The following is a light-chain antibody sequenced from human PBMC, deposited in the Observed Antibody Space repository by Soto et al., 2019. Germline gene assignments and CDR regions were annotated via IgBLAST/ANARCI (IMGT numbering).Light chain of an antibody. CDR3: QRQGT. Sequence: DIVMTQSPDSLAVSLGERATINCKSSQSVLYSSNNKNYLAWYQQKPGQPPKLLIYWASTRESGVPDRFSGSGSGTDFTLTISSLQAEDVAVYYCQRQGTFGPGTKVDIK. CDR1: QSVLYSSNNKNY. V-gene: IGKV4-1*01. CDR2: WAS. J-gene: IGKJ3*01.